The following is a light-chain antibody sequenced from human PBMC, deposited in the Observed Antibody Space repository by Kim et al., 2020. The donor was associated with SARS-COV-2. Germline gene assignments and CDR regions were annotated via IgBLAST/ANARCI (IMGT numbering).Light chain of an antibody. V-gene: IGKV3-11*01. CDR2: DAA. Sequence: SPGEGATPSCRASHSVDINLAWYQQTPGQAPRLLIYDAAIRATGIPTRFSGSGSGTDFTLTISSLEAEDFVMYYCQQHSSWPPALTFGGGTKLEI. J-gene: IGKJ4*01. CDR3: QQHSSWPPALT. CDR1: HSVDIN.